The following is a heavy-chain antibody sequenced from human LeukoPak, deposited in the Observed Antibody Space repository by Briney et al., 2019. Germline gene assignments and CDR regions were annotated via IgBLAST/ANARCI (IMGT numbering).Heavy chain of an antibody. CDR3: ARDGGAVVTGNYFDY. D-gene: IGHD4-23*01. Sequence: PGESLRLSCAASGFTFSSYEMNWVRQAPGKGLEWVSYISSSGRTIYYADSVKGRFTISRDNAKKSLYLQMNSLRAEDTAVYYCARDGGAVVTGNYFDYWGQGTLVTVSS. J-gene: IGHJ4*02. V-gene: IGHV3-48*03. CDR2: ISSSGRTI. CDR1: GFTFSSYE.